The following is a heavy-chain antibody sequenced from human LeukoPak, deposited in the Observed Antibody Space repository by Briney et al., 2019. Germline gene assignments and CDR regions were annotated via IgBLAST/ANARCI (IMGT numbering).Heavy chain of an antibody. J-gene: IGHJ4*02. D-gene: IGHD6-6*01. CDR1: GYSFTSYW. V-gene: IGHV5-51*01. Sequence: GESLKISGKGSGYSFTSYWIGWGRQMPGKGLEWMGIIYPVDSDIRYSPFFRGQVNISADKYISTAYLQWSSLNASATAMYYCARPVAYSSYIDYWGQGTLVTVSS. CDR2: IYPVDSDI. CDR3: ARPVAYSSYIDY.